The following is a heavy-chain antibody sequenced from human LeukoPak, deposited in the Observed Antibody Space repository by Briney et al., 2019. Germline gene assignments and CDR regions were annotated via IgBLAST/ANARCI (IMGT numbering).Heavy chain of an antibody. CDR2: ISWDGGST. CDR3: AKDVRGSTSWYGLDY. CDR1: GFTFDDYA. V-gene: IGHV3-43D*03. Sequence: PGGSLRLSCAASGFTFDDYAMHWVRQAPGKGLEWVSLISWDGGSTYYADSVKGRFTISRDNSKNSLYLQMNSLRAEDTALYCCAKDVRGSTSWYGLDYWGQGTLVTVSS. D-gene: IGHD6-13*01. J-gene: IGHJ4*02.